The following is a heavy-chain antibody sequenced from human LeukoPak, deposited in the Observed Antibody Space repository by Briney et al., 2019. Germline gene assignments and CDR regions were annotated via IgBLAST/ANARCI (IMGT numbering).Heavy chain of an antibody. Sequence: SVKVSCKASGGTFSSYAITWVRQAPGQGLEWMGGIIPIFGTTSYAQNFQGRVTITADESTTTAYIELSSLRSEDTDVYYCARTRSGCSTTNCYPYDMDVWGQGTTVTVSS. J-gene: IGHJ6*02. V-gene: IGHV1-69*13. CDR1: GGTFSSYA. D-gene: IGHD2-2*01. CDR3: ARTRSGCSTTNCYPYDMDV. CDR2: IIPIFGTT.